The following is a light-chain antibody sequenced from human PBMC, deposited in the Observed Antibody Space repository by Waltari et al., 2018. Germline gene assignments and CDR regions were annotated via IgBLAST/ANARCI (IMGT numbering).Light chain of an antibody. CDR2: GVN. J-gene: IGLJ3*02. CDR3: SSYAGSVV. V-gene: IGLV2-23*02. CDR1: RSDMWSYNV. Sequence: QSALTQPASVSGSRGQSITLSCTGSRSDMWSYNVVSWYQHHPGKAPKLLIYGVNNRPSGVSNRFSGSKSGNTASLTISGLQAEDEADYYCSSYAGSVVFGGGTKLTVL.